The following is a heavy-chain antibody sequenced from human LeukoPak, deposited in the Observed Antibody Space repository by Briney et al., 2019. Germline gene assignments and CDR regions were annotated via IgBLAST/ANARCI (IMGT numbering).Heavy chain of an antibody. V-gene: IGHV4-30-4*01. CDR3: ASLGYHDSSGENF. CDR1: GGSISTGDYY. Sequence: PSETLSLTCSVSGGSISTGDYYWSWIRQSPGKGLEWIGYIYYSGSTYYNPSLMSRVTISVDTSMNQFSLKLSSVTAADTAVYYCASLGYHDSSGENFWGQGTLVTVSS. CDR2: IYYSGST. J-gene: IGHJ4*02. D-gene: IGHD3-22*01.